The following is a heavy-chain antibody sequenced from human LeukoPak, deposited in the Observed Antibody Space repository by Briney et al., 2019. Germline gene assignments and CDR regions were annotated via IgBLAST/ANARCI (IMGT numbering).Heavy chain of an antibody. J-gene: IGHJ4*02. CDR3: ARDPGGLYGDYVLDY. Sequence: GGSLRLSCAASGFTFSSYAMHWVRQAPGKGLEWVAVISYDGSNKYYADSVKGRFTISRDNSKNTLYLQMNSLRAEDTAVYYCARDPGGLYGDYVLDYWGQGTLVTVSS. V-gene: IGHV3-30-3*01. D-gene: IGHD4-17*01. CDR2: ISYDGSNK. CDR1: GFTFSSYA.